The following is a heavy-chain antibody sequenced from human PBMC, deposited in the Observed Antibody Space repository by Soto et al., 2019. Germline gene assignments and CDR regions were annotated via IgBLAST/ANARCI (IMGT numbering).Heavy chain of an antibody. V-gene: IGHV3-23*01. CDR3: VKEGGSSGSSCFDY. D-gene: IGHD6-13*01. CDR1: GFTFSTYA. Sequence: EVQLLESGGGLVQPGGSLRLSCAASGFTFSTYAMSWVRQAPGKGLEWVSEIRASDGNTYYADSVKGRITISRDNSKNTLYLQVNSLRVEDTAVYYCVKEGGSSGSSCFDYWGQGTLVTVSS. CDR2: IRASDGNT. J-gene: IGHJ4*02.